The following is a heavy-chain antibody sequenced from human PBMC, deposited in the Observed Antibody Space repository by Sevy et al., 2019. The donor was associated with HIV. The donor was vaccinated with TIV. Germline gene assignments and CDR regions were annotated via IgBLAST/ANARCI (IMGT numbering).Heavy chain of an antibody. CDR2: IKQDGSEK. D-gene: IGHD3-3*01. Sequence: GGCLRLSCAASGFTFSNYWMTCVRQAPGKGLEWVANIKQDGSEKYYVDSVKGRFTISRDNAKNSLYLQMNSLRADDKALYYCARDRYYDHTRAYFDFDYWGQGTLVHVSS. J-gene: IGHJ4*02. CDR1: GFTFSNYW. V-gene: IGHV3-7*01. CDR3: ARDRYYDHTRAYFDFDY.